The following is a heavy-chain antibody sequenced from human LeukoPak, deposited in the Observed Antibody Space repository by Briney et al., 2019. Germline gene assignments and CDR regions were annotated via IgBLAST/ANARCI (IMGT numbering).Heavy chain of an antibody. Sequence: ASVKVSCKASGYTFTSYYMHWVRQAPGQGLEWMGIINPSGGSTSYAQKFQGRVTMTRDTSTSTVHMELSSLRAEDTAVYYCAKVRGSYYYYMDVWGKGTTVTVSS. D-gene: IGHD1-26*01. V-gene: IGHV1-46*01. CDR1: GYTFTSYY. CDR2: INPSGGST. CDR3: AKVRGSYYYYMDV. J-gene: IGHJ6*03.